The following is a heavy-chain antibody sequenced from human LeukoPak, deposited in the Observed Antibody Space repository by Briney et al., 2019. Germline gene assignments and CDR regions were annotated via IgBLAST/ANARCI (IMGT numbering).Heavy chain of an antibody. CDR1: GGSFSGYY. J-gene: IGHJ4*02. CDR2: INQSGST. V-gene: IGHV4-34*01. Sequence: PSETLSLTCVVYGGSFSGYYWSWIRQPPGKGLEWIGGINQSGSTNYNPSLKSRVTISVDTSKTQFSLRVSSVTAADTAVYYCARLYGSGSYYRHWGQGTLVTVSS. D-gene: IGHD3-10*01. CDR3: ARLYGSGSYYRH.